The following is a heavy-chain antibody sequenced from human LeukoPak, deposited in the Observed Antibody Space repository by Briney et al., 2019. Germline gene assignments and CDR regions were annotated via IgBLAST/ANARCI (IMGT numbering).Heavy chain of an antibody. D-gene: IGHD3-10*01. V-gene: IGHV3-23*01. J-gene: IGHJ4*02. CDR2: IATTGGA. Sequence: GGSLRLSCVASEFSFSTNDMSWARQAPGKGLEWVSSIATTGGAHYADSVKGRFTISRDNSKNTLYLQMNSLRVEDTAVYYCAKRELAMSLYYFDSWGQGTLVTVSS. CDR1: EFSFSTND. CDR3: AKRELAMSLYYFDS.